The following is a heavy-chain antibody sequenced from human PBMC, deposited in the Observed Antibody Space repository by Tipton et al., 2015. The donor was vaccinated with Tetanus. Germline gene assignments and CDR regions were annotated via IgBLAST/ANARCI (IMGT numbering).Heavy chain of an antibody. Sequence: LRLSCTVSGTSISRSGHYWTWIRQPPGKEPEWVGYVYHSGATNYHPSLKSRLAISADASKNQFSLNLRSVITTDTAVYYCARANNDYPKKGPFDSWGQGTLVIVS. CDR1: GTSISRSGHY. D-gene: IGHD5-12*01. J-gene: IGHJ4*02. CDR3: ARANNDYPKKGPFDS. CDR2: VYHSGAT. V-gene: IGHV4-61*08.